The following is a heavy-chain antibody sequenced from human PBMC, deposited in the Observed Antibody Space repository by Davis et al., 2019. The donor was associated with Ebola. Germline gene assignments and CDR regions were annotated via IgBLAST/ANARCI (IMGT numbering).Heavy chain of an antibody. Sequence: ASVKVSCKASGYTFTGYNIHWVRQPSGHGLEWMGRVISNSGDTNYAQNFQGRVTMTRDTSISTAYMELSRLTSDDTAMYYCARGHNYGFEYWGQGTLVTVSS. V-gene: IGHV1-2*06. D-gene: IGHD5-18*01. CDR2: VISNSGDT. CDR1: GYTFTGYN. J-gene: IGHJ4*02. CDR3: ARGHNYGFEY.